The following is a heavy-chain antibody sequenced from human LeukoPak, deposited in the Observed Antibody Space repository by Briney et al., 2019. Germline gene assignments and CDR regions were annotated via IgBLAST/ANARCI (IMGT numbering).Heavy chain of an antibody. CDR3: ARGSVFRSMVRGVIIDTNINFDY. V-gene: IGHV1-8*02. D-gene: IGHD3-10*01. CDR1: GYTFTGYY. J-gene: IGHJ4*02. CDR2: MNPNSGNT. Sequence: ASVKVSCKASGYTFTGYYMHWVRQATGQGLEWMGWMNPNSGNTGYAQKFQGRVTMTRNTSISTAYMELSSLRSEDTAVYYCARGSVFRSMVRGVIIDTNINFDYWGQGTLVTVSS.